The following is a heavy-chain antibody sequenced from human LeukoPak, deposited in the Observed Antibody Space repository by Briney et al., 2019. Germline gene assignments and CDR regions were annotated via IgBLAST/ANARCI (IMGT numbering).Heavy chain of an antibody. Sequence: SETLSLTCTVSGYSISSGYYWGWIRQPPGKGLEWIGSIYHSGSTYYNPSLKSRVTISVDTSKDQFSLKLSSVTAAVTAVYYCASLPTVLDYWGQGTLVTVSS. V-gene: IGHV4-38-2*02. CDR2: IYHSGST. J-gene: IGHJ4*02. CDR1: GYSISSGYY. CDR3: ASLPTVLDY. D-gene: IGHD2-2*01.